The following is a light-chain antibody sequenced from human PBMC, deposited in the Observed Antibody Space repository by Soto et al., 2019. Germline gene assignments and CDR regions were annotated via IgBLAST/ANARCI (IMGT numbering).Light chain of an antibody. Sequence: QSALTQPPSASGSPGQSVTISCTGTSSDVGGYNYVSWYQQHPGKVPKLMVYEVNKRPSGVPDRFSGSKSGNTASLTVSGLKAEDEADYYCTSYAGGNNVFGTGTQLTVL. J-gene: IGLJ1*01. V-gene: IGLV2-8*01. CDR2: EVN. CDR3: TSYAGGNNV. CDR1: SSDVGGYNY.